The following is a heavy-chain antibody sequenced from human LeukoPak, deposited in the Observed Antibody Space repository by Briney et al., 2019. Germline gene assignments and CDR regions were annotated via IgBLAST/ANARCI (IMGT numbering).Heavy chain of an antibody. D-gene: IGHD6-19*01. V-gene: IGHV3-53*01. Sequence: AGGSLRLSCAASGSTFTSYAMSWVRQAPGKGLEWVSVIYSGDTTYYADSVKGRFTISRDNSKNTLNLQMNSLRVEDTAVYYCARVPSSGWPIYWGQGTLVTVSS. J-gene: IGHJ4*02. CDR3: ARVPSSGWPIY. CDR1: GSTFTSYA. CDR2: IYSGDTT.